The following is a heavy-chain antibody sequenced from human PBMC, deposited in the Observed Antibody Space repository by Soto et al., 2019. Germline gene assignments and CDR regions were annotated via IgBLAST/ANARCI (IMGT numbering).Heavy chain of an antibody. CDR2: IGSAGDT. D-gene: IGHD2-15*01. Sequence: GGSLRLSCAASGFTFSTYDMHWVRQATGKGLEWVSSIGSAGDTYYPGSVKDRFTISRDNDKNSLYLQMSSLRAGDTAVYYCARDLGGWPDYWGQGTLVTVSS. CDR1: GFTFSTYD. CDR3: ARDLGGWPDY. V-gene: IGHV3-13*04. J-gene: IGHJ4*02.